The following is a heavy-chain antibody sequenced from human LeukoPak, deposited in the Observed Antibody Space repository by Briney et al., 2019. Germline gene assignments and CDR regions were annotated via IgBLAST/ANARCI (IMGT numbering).Heavy chain of an antibody. CDR1: GFTFSNYN. CDR3: ARDPGVVGATWHFDY. CDR2: ISGSSSTI. V-gene: IGHV3-48*02. J-gene: IGHJ4*02. D-gene: IGHD1-26*01. Sequence: PGRSLRLSCAASGFTFSNYNMNWVRQAPGKGLEWVSCISGSSSTIYYADSVKGRFTISRDNAKNSLYLQMNSLRDEDTAVYYCARDPGVVGATWHFDYWGQGTLVTVSS.